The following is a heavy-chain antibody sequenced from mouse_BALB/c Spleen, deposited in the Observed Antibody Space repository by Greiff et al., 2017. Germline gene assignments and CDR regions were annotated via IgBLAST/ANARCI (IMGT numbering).Heavy chain of an antibody. CDR3: ARERYYGSSQFAY. CDR1: GFTFSDYY. J-gene: IGHJ3*01. Sequence: EVKLQESGGGLVKPGGSLKLSCAASGFTFSDYYMYWVRQTPEKRLEWVATISDDGSYTYYPDSVKGRFTISRDNAKNNLYLQMSSLKSEDTAMYYCARERYYGSSQFAYWGQGTLVTVSA. D-gene: IGHD1-1*01. V-gene: IGHV5-4*02. CDR2: ISDDGSYT.